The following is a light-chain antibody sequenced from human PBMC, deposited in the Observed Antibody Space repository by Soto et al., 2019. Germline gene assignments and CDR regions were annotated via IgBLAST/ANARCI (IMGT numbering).Light chain of an antibody. V-gene: IGLV1-44*01. Sequence: QSVLTQPPSASGTPGQSVAISCSGSSSNIGSHTVNWYQQLPGTAPKLLIYGNDQRPSGVPDRFSGSKSGTSASLAISGLQSEDEVDYYCAAWDDSLNGPVFGGGTKVTVL. CDR3: AAWDDSLNGPV. CDR2: GND. J-gene: IGLJ3*02. CDR1: SSNIGSHT.